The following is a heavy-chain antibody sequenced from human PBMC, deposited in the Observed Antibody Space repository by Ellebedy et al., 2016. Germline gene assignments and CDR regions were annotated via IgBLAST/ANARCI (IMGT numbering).Heavy chain of an antibody. J-gene: IGHJ3*02. V-gene: IGHV3-53*01. CDR3: ARDYGDYDAFDI. CDR2: IYSGGST. D-gene: IGHD4-17*01. Sequence: GGSLRLSCAASGFTVSSDYMSWVRQAPGKGLEWVSVIYSGGSTYYADSVKGRFTISRDNSKNTLYLQMNSLRAEDTAVYYCARDYGDYDAFDIWGQGTMVTVSS. CDR1: GFTVSSDY.